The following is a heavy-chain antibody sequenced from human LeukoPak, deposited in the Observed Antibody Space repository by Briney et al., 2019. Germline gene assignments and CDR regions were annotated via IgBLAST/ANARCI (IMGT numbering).Heavy chain of an antibody. Sequence: GGSLRLSCAASGFSVSNNYMSWVRHAPGRGLEWVSLIYTDGTTHYADAVTGRFTISRDNYKNAVYLQMTSLRTEDTAVYYCARDCAGKQAWVEFDPWGQGTQVTVSS. V-gene: IGHV3-66*02. J-gene: IGHJ5*02. D-gene: IGHD2-21*01. CDR2: IYTDGTT. CDR3: ARDCAGKQAWVEFDP. CDR1: GFSVSNNY.